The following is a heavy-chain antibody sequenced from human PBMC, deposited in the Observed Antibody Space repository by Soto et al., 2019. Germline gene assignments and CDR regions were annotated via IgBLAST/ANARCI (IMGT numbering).Heavy chain of an antibody. CDR2: IYHSGNT. Sequence: QVQLQESGPGLVKPSGTPSLTCALSGASIITDNWWSWVRQPPGKEMEWIGEIYHSGNTNFNPSVKSRVTISVDTSKNQFSLTVSSVTAADTAIYYCARASASSKLRGVVINWGQGTLVTVSS. J-gene: IGHJ4*02. CDR3: ARASASSKLRGVVIN. CDR1: GASIITDNW. D-gene: IGHD3-10*01. V-gene: IGHV4-4*02.